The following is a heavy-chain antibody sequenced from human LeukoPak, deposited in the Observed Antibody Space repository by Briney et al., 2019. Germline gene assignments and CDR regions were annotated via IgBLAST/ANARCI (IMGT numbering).Heavy chain of an antibody. V-gene: IGHV3-48*03. CDR1: GFTFSSYE. Sequence: GGSLRHSCAASGFTFSSYEMNWVRQAPGKGLEWLSFISTSGDIIYYALSVKGRFTISRDNAKNSLYLQMNSLRAEDTAVYYCARDRPGYNYFPNYLDFWGQGTVVTVST. CDR2: ISTSGDII. J-gene: IGHJ4*02. D-gene: IGHD5-18*01. CDR3: ARDRPGYNYFPNYLDF.